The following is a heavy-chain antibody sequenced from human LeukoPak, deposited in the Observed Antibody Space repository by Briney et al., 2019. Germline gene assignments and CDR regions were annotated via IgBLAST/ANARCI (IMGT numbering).Heavy chain of an antibody. CDR1: GYTFTSYY. CDR3: ARESRDGYKIPLEY. J-gene: IGHJ4*02. CDR2: IIPIFGTA. D-gene: IGHD5-24*01. Sequence: ASVKVSCKASGYTFTSYYMHWVRQAPGQGLEWMGGIIPIFGTANYAQKFQGRVTITTDESTSTAYMELSSLRSEDTAVYYCARESRDGYKIPLEYWGQGTLVTVSS. V-gene: IGHV1-69*05.